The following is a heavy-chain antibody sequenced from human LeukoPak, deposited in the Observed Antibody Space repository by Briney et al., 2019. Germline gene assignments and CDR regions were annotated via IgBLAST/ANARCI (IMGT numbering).Heavy chain of an antibody. CDR2: INPNSGDI. CDR1: GYTFTGYY. CDR3: ARDPTYYDILTGYYSRGWFDP. J-gene: IGHJ5*02. Sequence: ASVKVSCKASGYTFTGYYMHWVRQSPGQGLEWMGWINPNSGDINYAQKIHGRVTMTRDTSISTAYMELSRLRSDDTAVYYCARDPTYYDILTGYYSRGWFDPWGQGTLVTVSS. D-gene: IGHD3-9*01. V-gene: IGHV1-2*02.